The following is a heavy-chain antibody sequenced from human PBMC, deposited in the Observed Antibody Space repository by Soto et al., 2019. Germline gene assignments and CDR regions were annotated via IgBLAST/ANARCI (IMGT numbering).Heavy chain of an antibody. D-gene: IGHD1-1*01. J-gene: IGHJ3*02. Sequence: HPGGSLRLSCAASGFSFSGYWMTWVRQAPGKGLEWVANIKEDGSERYYVDSVKGRFTISRDNAKNSLYLQMNSLRAEDTAVYYCARDLRTTGVAAFYIWGQGTIVTVSS. V-gene: IGHV3-7*01. CDR1: GFSFSGYW. CDR2: IKEDGSER. CDR3: ARDLRTTGVAAFYI.